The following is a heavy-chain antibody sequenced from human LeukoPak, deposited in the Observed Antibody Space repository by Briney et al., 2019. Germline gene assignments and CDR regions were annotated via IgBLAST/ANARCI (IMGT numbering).Heavy chain of an antibody. V-gene: IGHV4-39*01. Sequence: SETLSLTCTVSGGSITSSSYYWGWIRQPPGKGLEWIGEINHSGSTNYNPSLKSRVTISVDTSKNQFSLKLSSVTAAGTAVYYCARHGRYSSGYYYVHWGQGTLVTVSS. CDR2: INHSGST. CDR3: ARHGRYSSGYYYVH. J-gene: IGHJ4*02. CDR1: GGSITSSSYY. D-gene: IGHD3-22*01.